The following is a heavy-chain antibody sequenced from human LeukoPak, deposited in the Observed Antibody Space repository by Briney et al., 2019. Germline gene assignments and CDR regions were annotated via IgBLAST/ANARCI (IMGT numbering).Heavy chain of an antibody. Sequence: GGSLRLSCAASGFIFNRHWVNWVRQAPGKGLEWVANINQGGGERNYVDSVKGRFTISRDDAKNSLYLQLNSLRVEDTAIYYCARGPDYGARTDFLDYWGQGALVTVSS. J-gene: IGHJ4*02. V-gene: IGHV3-7*03. CDR2: INQGGGER. CDR3: ARGPDYGARTDFLDY. CDR1: GFIFNRHW. D-gene: IGHD4-17*01.